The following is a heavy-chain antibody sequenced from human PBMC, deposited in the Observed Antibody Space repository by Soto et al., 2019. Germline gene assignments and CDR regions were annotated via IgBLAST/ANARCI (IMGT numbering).Heavy chain of an antibody. CDR2: IRNKPNGHTT. CDR1: GFTFSGHY. CDR3: STTVITAPLFEY. J-gene: IGHJ4*02. D-gene: IGHD2-21*02. Sequence: PGGSLRLSCYGSGFTFSGHYMDWVRQAPGKGLEWLGRIRNKPNGHTTAYAASVKGRFTISRDDSKNLVYLQMNSLKSEDTALYYCSTTVITAPLFEYWGQGTLVTVSS. V-gene: IGHV3-72*01.